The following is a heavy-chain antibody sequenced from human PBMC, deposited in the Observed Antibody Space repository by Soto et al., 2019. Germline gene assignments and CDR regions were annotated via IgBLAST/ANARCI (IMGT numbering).Heavy chain of an antibody. CDR2: INAGNGNT. CDR1: GYTFTSYA. D-gene: IGHD3-3*01. J-gene: IGHJ4*02. V-gene: IGHV1-3*01. CDR3: ARGDFWSGYGDYFDY. Sequence: ASVKVSCKASGYTFTSYAMHWVRQAPGQRLEWMGWINAGNGNTKYSQKFQGRVTITRDTSAGTAYMELSSLRSEDTAVYYCARGDFWSGYGDYFDYWGQGTLVTVSS.